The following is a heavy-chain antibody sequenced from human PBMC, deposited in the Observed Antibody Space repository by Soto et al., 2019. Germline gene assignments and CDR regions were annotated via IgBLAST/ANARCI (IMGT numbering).Heavy chain of an antibody. V-gene: IGHV3-30-3*01. CDR2: ISYDGSNK. J-gene: IGHJ4*02. Sequence: WGSLRLSCAASGFTFISYAIHFFRHSPVKWLEWVAVISYDGSNKYYADSVKGRFTTSRDNSKNTLYLQMNSLRAEDTAVYYCARDYDSSGSHFDYWGQGTLVTVSS. CDR3: ARDYDSSGSHFDY. D-gene: IGHD3-22*01. CDR1: GFTFISYA.